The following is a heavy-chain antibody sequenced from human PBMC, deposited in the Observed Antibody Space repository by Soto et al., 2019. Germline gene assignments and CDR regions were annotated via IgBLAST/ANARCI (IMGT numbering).Heavy chain of an antibody. CDR2: ISGGGSST. D-gene: IGHD1-26*01. J-gene: IGHJ4*02. Sequence: EVQLLESGGGLVQPGGSLRLSCAASGFTFHSYAMSWVRQAPGKGLEWVSAISGGGSSTYYADSVKGRFTISRDNSESTLYLQMNSLRAEDTAVFYCAKDQWAGGNDYWGQGILVTVSS. CDR3: AKDQWAGGNDY. V-gene: IGHV3-23*01. CDR1: GFTFHSYA.